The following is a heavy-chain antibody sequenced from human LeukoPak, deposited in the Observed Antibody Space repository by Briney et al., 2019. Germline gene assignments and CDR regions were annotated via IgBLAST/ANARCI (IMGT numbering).Heavy chain of an antibody. CDR3: ARDIATAGHFAFDY. D-gene: IGHD6-13*01. CDR2: ISTSSSYI. CDR1: GFTFSSYT. J-gene: IGHJ4*02. Sequence: TGGSLRLSCAASGFTFSSYTMNWVRQGPGKGLEWVSSISTSSSYIHYADSVKGRFTISRDNAKNSLFLQMNSLRAEDTAVYYCARDIATAGHFAFDYGGQGTLVTVSA. V-gene: IGHV3-21*01.